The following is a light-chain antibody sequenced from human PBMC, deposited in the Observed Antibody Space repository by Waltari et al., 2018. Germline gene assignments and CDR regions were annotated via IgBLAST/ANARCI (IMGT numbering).Light chain of an antibody. CDR1: SLRSYY. Sequence: VALGQTVRITCQGDSLRSYYASWYQQKPGQAPVLVIYGKNNRPSGIPDRFSGSSSGNTASLTITGAQAEDEADYYCNSRDSSGNHLVFGGGTKLTVL. CDR3: NSRDSSGNHLV. V-gene: IGLV3-19*01. CDR2: GKN. J-gene: IGLJ2*01.